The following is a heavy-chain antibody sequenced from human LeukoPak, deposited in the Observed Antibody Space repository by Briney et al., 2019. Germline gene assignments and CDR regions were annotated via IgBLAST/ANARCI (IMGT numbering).Heavy chain of an antibody. Sequence: GGSLRLSCAASGFTLGTYDMYWVRQAPGKGLECVSSISRSGGSTYYADSVKGRFTISRDNAKNSLYLQMNSLRAEDTAVYYCATPVATTDYYMDVWGKGTTVTVSS. CDR1: GFTLGTYD. CDR2: ISRSGGST. J-gene: IGHJ6*03. CDR3: ATPVATTDYYMDV. V-gene: IGHV3-21*01. D-gene: IGHD5-12*01.